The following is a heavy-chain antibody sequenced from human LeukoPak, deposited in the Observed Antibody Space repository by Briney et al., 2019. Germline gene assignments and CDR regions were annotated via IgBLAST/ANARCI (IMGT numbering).Heavy chain of an antibody. CDR2: INHSGST. CDR3: ARGHRTSGRGYGYV. CDR1: GGSFSGYY. V-gene: IGHV4-34*01. D-gene: IGHD5-18*01. Sequence: SETLSLTCAVYGGSFSGYYWSWIRQPPGKGLEWIGEINHSGSTNYNPSLKSRVTISVDTSKNQFSLKLSSVTAADTAVYYCARGHRTSGRGYGYVWGQGTLVTVSS. J-gene: IGHJ4*02.